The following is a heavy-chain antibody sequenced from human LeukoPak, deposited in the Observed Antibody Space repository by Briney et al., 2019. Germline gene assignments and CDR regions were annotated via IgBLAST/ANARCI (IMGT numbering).Heavy chain of an antibody. CDR1: GFTFSSYW. V-gene: IGHV3-74*01. Sequence: GGSLRLSCAASGFTFSSYWMHWVRHTPGKGLVWVSRINSDGSSISYADSVKGRFTISRDNAKNTLYLQVNSLRDEDTAVYYCARGYTATLDYWGQGTLVTVSS. CDR2: INSDGSSI. J-gene: IGHJ4*02. D-gene: IGHD3-16*02. CDR3: ARGYTATLDY.